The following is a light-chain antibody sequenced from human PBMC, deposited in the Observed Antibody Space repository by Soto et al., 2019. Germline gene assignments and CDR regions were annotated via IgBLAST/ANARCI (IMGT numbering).Light chain of an antibody. CDR2: GES. CDR1: QSVSSSY. Sequence: VLTQSPGTLSLSPGESATLSCRDSQSVSSSYLAWYQQNTGQAPRLLIYGESSRATGIPDRLSGSGSGTDLNLTISRLEPEDFAVYYCQKYGSSPITCGQGTRLEIK. CDR3: QKYGSSPIT. V-gene: IGKV3-20*01. J-gene: IGKJ5*01.